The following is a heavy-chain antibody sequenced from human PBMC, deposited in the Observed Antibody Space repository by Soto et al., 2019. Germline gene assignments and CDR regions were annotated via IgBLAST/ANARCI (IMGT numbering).Heavy chain of an antibody. V-gene: IGHV3-66*01. CDR2: IYSGGST. J-gene: IGHJ4*02. CDR3: AREITPGILTY. Sequence: SLRLTCAASGFTVSSNYMSWGRQAPGKGLEWVSVIYSGGSTYYADSVKGRFTISRDNSKNTLYLQMNSLRAEDTAVYYCAREITPGILTYWGQGTLVTVSS. D-gene: IGHD6-13*01. CDR1: GFTVSSNY.